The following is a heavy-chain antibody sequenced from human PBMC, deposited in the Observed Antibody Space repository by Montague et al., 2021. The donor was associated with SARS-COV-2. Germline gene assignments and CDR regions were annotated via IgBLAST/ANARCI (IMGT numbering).Heavy chain of an antibody. CDR2: IKQDGSEK. D-gene: IGHD3-22*01. V-gene: IGHV3-7*05. CDR3: ARGYDSSGYQY. J-gene: IGHJ4*02. CDR1: GFTFSTLW. Sequence: FLSLSCSASGFTFSTLWMTWVRQVPGKGLEWVANIKQDGSEKYYVDSVKGRFTISRDNAKNSLYLQLDSLRAEDTAVYYCARGYDSSGYQYWGQGTLVTVSS.